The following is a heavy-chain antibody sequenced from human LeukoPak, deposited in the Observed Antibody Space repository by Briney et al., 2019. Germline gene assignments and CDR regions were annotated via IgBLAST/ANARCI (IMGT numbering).Heavy chain of an antibody. CDR1: GFTVSSNY. CDR3: ARDRGYYDSSGYYRSYYYGMDV. D-gene: IGHD3-22*01. Sequence: GGSLRLSCAASGFTVSSNYMSWVRQAPGKGLEWVSVIYSGGSTYYADSVKGRFTISRDNSKNTLYLQMNSLRAEDTAVYYCARDRGYYDSSGYYRSYYYGMDVWGQGTTVTVSS. CDR2: IYSGGST. V-gene: IGHV3-66*01. J-gene: IGHJ6*02.